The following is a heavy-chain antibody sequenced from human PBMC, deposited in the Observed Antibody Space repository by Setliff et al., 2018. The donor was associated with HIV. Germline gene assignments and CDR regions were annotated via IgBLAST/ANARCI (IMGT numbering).Heavy chain of an antibody. D-gene: IGHD6-19*01. Sequence: PSETLSLTCTVSGDSITSGHFYWGWIRQAPGKGLEWIGNILDGRVTFFNPSLRGRVTISVDAPMNQVSLNLRSVTAADSAVYHCARPHSGRGGGAYFDPWGQGILVTVSS. V-gene: IGHV4-39*01. CDR2: ILDGRVT. CDR1: GDSITSGHFY. J-gene: IGHJ5*02. CDR3: ARPHSGRGGGAYFDP.